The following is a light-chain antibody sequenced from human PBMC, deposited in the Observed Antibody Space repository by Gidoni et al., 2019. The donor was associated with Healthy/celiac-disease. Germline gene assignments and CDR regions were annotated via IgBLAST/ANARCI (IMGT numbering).Light chain of an antibody. CDR1: QIISSW. CDR3: HQYNSFVS. J-gene: IGKJ2*01. V-gene: IGKV1-5*03. CDR2: KAS. Sequence: DIQLTQSPSTLSASVGDRVTITCRASQIISSWLAWYQQKPGKAPKLLIYKASSLESGVPSRFSGSGSGTEFTLTISSLQPDDFATYYCHQYNSFVSCGQXTKLEIK.